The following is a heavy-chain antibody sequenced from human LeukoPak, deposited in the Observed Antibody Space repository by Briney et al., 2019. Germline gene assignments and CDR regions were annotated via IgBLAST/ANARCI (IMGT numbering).Heavy chain of an antibody. CDR3: ARDFRITMVRGDHFDY. Sequence: SETLSLTCTVSGGSISSYYWSWIRQPPGKGLEWIGYIYYSGSTNYNPSLRSRVTMSVDTSKYQFSLKLNSVTAADTAVYYCARDFRITMVRGDHFDYWGQGTLVTVSS. D-gene: IGHD3-10*01. CDR2: IYYSGST. CDR1: GGSISSYY. J-gene: IGHJ4*02. V-gene: IGHV4-59*12.